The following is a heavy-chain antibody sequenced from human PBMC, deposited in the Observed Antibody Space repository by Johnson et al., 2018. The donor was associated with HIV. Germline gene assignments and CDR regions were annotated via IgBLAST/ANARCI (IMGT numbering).Heavy chain of an antibody. CDR1: GFTYSSYA. CDR3: ATSYATGAFDI. D-gene: IGHD3-16*01. CDR2: ISYDGSNK. Sequence: QVQLVESGGGVVQPGRSLRLSCVVSGFTYSSYAMHWVRQAPGKGLEWVAVISYDGSNKYYADSVKGRFTISRDNSKNTLYLQMNSLRAEDTAVYYCATSYATGAFDIWGQGTMVTVSS. V-gene: IGHV3-30-3*01. J-gene: IGHJ3*02.